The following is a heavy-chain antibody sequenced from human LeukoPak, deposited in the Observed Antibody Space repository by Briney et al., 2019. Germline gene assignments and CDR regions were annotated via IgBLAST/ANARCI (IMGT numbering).Heavy chain of an antibody. D-gene: IGHD6-19*01. CDR1: GYTFTSYY. J-gene: IGHJ4*02. V-gene: IGHV1-46*01. CDR3: ASAGYSRGWFDY. Sequence: ASVKVSCKASGYTFTSYYMHWVRQAPGQGLEWMGIINPSGGSTSYAQKFQGRVTMTRDTSTSTVYMELSSLRSEDTAVYYCASAGYSRGWFDYWGQGTLVTVSS. CDR2: INPSGGST.